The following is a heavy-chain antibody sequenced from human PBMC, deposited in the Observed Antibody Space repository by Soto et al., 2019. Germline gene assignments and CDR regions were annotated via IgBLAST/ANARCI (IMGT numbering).Heavy chain of an antibody. J-gene: IGHJ5*02. D-gene: IGHD1-1*01. CDR2: IYYSGST. CDR1: VGSISSYY. V-gene: IGHV4-59*01. CDR3: GRLKLENVGNWFET. Sequence: PSETLSLTCTVSVGSISSYYWSWIRQPPGKGLECIWYIYYSGSTNYNPSLKSRVTISVDTSKNQFSLKLSSVTAPDTAVYYCGRLKLENVGNWFETWGKGTRVTASS.